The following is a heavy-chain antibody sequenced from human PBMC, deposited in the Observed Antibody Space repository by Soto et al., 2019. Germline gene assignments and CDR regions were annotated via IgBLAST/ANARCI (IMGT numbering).Heavy chain of an antibody. CDR3: AKYSGYDKTEIDY. CDR2: ISGSGGST. Sequence: GGSLRLSCAASGFTFSSYAMSWVRQAPGKGLEWVSAISGSGGSTYYADSVKGPFTISRDNSKNTLYLQMNSLRAEDTAVYYCAKYSGYDKTEIDYWGQGTLVTVSS. D-gene: IGHD5-12*01. J-gene: IGHJ4*02. CDR1: GFTFSSYA. V-gene: IGHV3-23*01.